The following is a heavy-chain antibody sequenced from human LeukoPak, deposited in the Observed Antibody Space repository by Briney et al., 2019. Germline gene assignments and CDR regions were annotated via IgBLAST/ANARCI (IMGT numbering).Heavy chain of an antibody. J-gene: IGHJ4*02. CDR1: GGSISSGEYY. Sequence: SQTLSLTCTVSGGSISSGEYYWGWIRQPPGKGLEWIVYFSYTGSTYYNPSVKSRVSISVDTSKNQFSLKLTSVTAADTAVYYCARALNGYFYAFDSWGQGTLVTVSS. CDR2: FSYTGST. V-gene: IGHV4-30-4*01. CDR3: ARALNGYFYAFDS. D-gene: IGHD2/OR15-2a*01.